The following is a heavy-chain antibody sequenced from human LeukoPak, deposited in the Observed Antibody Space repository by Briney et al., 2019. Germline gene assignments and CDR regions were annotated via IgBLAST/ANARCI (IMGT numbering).Heavy chain of an antibody. CDR1: GGSFSGYY. CDR3: ARGEGARDGYNYAGPFYFDY. V-gene: IGHV4-34*01. CDR2: INHSGST. J-gene: IGHJ4*01. Sequence: SETLSLTCAVYGGSFSGYYWSWIRQPPGKELEWIGEINHSGSTNYNPSLKSRVTISVDTSKNQFSLKLNSMTAADTAVYYCARGEGARDGYNYAGPFYFDYWGHGTLVTVSS. D-gene: IGHD5-24*01.